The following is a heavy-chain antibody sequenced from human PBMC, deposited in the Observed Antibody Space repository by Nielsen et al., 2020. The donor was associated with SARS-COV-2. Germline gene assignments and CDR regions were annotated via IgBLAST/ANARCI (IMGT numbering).Heavy chain of an antibody. D-gene: IGHD5-18*01. CDR1: GGSISSSSYY. CDR3: ARVVDTAMVTHWFDP. V-gene: IGHV4-39*01. Sequence: SETLSLTCTVSGGSISSSSYYWVWIRQPPGKGLEWIGSIYYSGSTYYNPSLKSRVTISVDTSKNQFSLKLSSVTAADTAVYYCARVVDTAMVTHWFDPWGQGTLVTVSS. CDR2: IYYSGST. J-gene: IGHJ5*02.